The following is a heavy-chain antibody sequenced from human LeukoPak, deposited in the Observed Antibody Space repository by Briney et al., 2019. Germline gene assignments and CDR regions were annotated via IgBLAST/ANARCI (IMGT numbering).Heavy chain of an antibody. V-gene: IGHV3-30*18. D-gene: IGHD2-21*02. CDR2: ISYDGSNK. Sequence: GGSLRLSCAASGFTFSSYGMHWVRQGPGKGLEWVAVISYDGSNKYYADSVKGRFTISRDNSKNTMYLQMNSLRAEDTAVYYCAKDLPGLACCGGDCYLFDYWGQGTLVTVSS. J-gene: IGHJ4*02. CDR1: GFTFSSYG. CDR3: AKDLPGLACCGGDCYLFDY.